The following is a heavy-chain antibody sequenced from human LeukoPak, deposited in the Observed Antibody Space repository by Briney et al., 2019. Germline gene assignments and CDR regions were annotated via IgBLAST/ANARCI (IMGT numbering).Heavy chain of an antibody. CDR2: ISGGSSSI. CDR1: GFTFSSSS. J-gene: IGHJ5*02. Sequence: GGSLRLSCAASGFTFSSSSMNWVRQAPGKGLEWVSYISGGSSSIYYADSVKGRFTISKDNAKNSLYLQMNSLRAEDTAVYYCARDVGPYSGSWYWFDPWGQGTLVTVSS. V-gene: IGHV3-48*01. D-gene: IGHD6-13*01. CDR3: ARDVGPYSGSWYWFDP.